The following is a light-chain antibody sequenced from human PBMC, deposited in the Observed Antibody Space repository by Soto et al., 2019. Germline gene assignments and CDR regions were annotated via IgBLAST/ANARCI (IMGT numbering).Light chain of an antibody. CDR2: GAS. V-gene: IGKV3-20*01. CDR3: QQYGSSPPTYT. J-gene: IGKJ2*01. Sequence: EIVLTQSPGTLSLSPGERATLSCRASQSVSSSYLAWYQQKPGQAPRLLIYGASSRATGIPDRFSGSXXGXXXXXXISRLEPEDFAVYYCQQYGSSPPTYTFGQGTKLEIK. CDR1: QSVSSSY.